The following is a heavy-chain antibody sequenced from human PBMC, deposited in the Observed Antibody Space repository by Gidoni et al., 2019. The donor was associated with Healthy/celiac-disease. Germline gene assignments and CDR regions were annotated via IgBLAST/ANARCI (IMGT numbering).Heavy chain of an antibody. CDR3: ARSHIVVVPAAIEVFDY. CDR2: ISAYNGNT. D-gene: IGHD2-2*01. V-gene: IGHV1-18*04. CDR1: GYTFTSYG. J-gene: IGHJ4*02. Sequence: QVQLVQSGAEVKKPGASVKVSCKASGYTFTSYGISWVRQAPGQGLEWMGWISAYNGNTNYAQKLQGRVTMTTDTSTSTAYMELRSLRSDDTAVYYCARSHIVVVPAAIEVFDYWGQGTLVTVSS.